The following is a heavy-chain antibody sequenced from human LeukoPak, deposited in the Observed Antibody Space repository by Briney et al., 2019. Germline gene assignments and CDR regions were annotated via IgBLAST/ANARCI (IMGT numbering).Heavy chain of an antibody. V-gene: IGHV7-4-1*01. CDR1: GYTFTNYA. D-gene: IGHD5-12*01. CDR2: INTNTGNP. J-gene: IGHJ4*02. Sequence: GASVKVSCKASGYTFTNYAMNWVRQAPGQGLEWMGWINTNTGNPTYAQGFTGRFVFSLDTSVSTAYLQICSLKAEDTAVYYCARAVYSGYETPYFDYWGQGTLVTVSS. CDR3: ARAVYSGYETPYFDY.